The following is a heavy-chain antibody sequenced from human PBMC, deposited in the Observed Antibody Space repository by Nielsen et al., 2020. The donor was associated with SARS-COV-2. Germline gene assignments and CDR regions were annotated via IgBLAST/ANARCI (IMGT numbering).Heavy chain of an antibody. Sequence: GESLKISCAASGFTFDDYGMSWVRQAPGKGLEWVSGINWNGGSTGYADSVKGRFTISRDNAKNSLYLQMNSLRAEDTALYHCARASRIYCSSTSCHTYWYFDLWGRGTLVTVSS. CDR2: INWNGGST. J-gene: IGHJ2*01. CDR1: GFTFDDYG. D-gene: IGHD2-2*01. CDR3: ARASRIYCSSTSCHTYWYFDL. V-gene: IGHV3-20*01.